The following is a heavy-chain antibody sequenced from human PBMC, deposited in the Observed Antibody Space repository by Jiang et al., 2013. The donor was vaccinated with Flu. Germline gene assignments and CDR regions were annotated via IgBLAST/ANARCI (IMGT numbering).Heavy chain of an antibody. CDR2: GSSQ. J-gene: IGHJ6*02. D-gene: IGHD6-13*01. V-gene: IGHV3-30*07. CDR3: ARGGLFPATAAAGTSESDYYYYGMDV. Sequence: GSSQFYADSVKGRFTISRDNSKNTLFLRMNSLRFEDTAVYYCARGGLFPATAAAGTSESDYYYYGMDVWGQGTTVTVSS.